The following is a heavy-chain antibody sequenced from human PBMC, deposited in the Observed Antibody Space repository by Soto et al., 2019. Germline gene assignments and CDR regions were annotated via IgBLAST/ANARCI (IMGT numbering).Heavy chain of an antibody. Sequence: SETLSLTCTFSCGSIIKSNYFWGWIRQAPGKGLEWIASILYSGTTSYNSSLKSRVAISVDTSKNQFSLKLNSVTAADTAVYYCARLGWGNGDSDYWGQGTLVTVSS. CDR3: ARLGWGNGDSDY. J-gene: IGHJ4*02. V-gene: IGHV4-39*01. CDR1: CGSIIKSNYF. D-gene: IGHD2-21*01. CDR2: ILYSGTT.